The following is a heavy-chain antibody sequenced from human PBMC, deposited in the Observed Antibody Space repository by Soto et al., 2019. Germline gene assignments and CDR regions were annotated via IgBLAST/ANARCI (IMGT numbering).Heavy chain of an antibody. CDR3: AGDPDSHYNDSHASSYP. D-gene: IGHD3-22*01. CDR2: IIPIIGII. Sequence: VRQAPGQGLEWMGRIIPIIGIINYAQKFQGRVTISADKFTGTAYMELTRLRSDDTAVYYCAGDPDSHYNDSHASSYPWGQGTLVTVSS. V-gene: IGHV1-69*04. J-gene: IGHJ5*02.